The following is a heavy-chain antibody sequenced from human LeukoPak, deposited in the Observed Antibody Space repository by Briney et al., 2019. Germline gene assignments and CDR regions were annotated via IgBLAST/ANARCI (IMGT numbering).Heavy chain of an antibody. CDR1: GFTFSSYG. V-gene: IGHV3-30*18. CDR3: AKDTLDILTGYQQYFDY. D-gene: IGHD3-9*01. Sequence: PGGSLRPSCAASGFTFSSYGVHWARHAPGKGLEWVAVISYDGSNKYYADSVKGRFTIYRDNSKNTLYLQMNSLRAEDTAVYYCAKDTLDILTGYQQYFDYWGQGTLVTGSS. J-gene: IGHJ4*02. CDR2: ISYDGSNK.